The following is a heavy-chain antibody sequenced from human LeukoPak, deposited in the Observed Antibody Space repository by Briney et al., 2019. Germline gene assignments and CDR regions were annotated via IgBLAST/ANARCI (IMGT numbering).Heavy chain of an antibody. CDR3: ARQEVMTTVTNDLYYYYYYMDV. CDR2: IHTSGST. Sequence: SETLSLTCTVSGGSISSYYWSRIRQPPGKGLEWIGYIHTSGSTNYNPSLKSRVTISVDTSKNQFSLKLSSMTAADTAVYYCARQEVMTTVTNDLYYYYYYMDVWGKGTTVTVSS. V-gene: IGHV4-4*09. D-gene: IGHD4-11*01. CDR1: GGSISSYY. J-gene: IGHJ6*03.